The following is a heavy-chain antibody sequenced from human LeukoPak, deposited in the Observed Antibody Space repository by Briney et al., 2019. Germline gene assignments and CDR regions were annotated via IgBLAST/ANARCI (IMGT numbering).Heavy chain of an antibody. Sequence: SETLSLTCAVYGGSFSGYYWSWIRQPPGKGLEWIGEINHSGSTNYNPSLKSRVTISVDTSKNQFSLKPSSVTAADTAVYYCASSLPRIAFDIWGQGTMVIVSS. CDR2: INHSGST. CDR3: ASSLPRIAFDI. J-gene: IGHJ3*02. V-gene: IGHV4-34*01. D-gene: IGHD6-6*01. CDR1: GGSFSGYY.